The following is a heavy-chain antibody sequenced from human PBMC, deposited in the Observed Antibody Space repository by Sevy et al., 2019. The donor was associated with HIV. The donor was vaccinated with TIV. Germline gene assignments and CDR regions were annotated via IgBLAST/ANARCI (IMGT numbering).Heavy chain of an antibody. V-gene: IGHV3-7*04. D-gene: IGHD2-21*01. CDR1: GFSLESYW. Sequence: GGSLRLSCVASGFSLESYWMNWVRQAPGKPLEWVANIKEDETVKYYVESVKGRFTISGDNGRNLVYLLMNNLKVEDTALYYCVRAIQSEGSFWGQGTRVTVSS. CDR2: IKEDETVK. J-gene: IGHJ4*02. CDR3: VRAIQSEGSF.